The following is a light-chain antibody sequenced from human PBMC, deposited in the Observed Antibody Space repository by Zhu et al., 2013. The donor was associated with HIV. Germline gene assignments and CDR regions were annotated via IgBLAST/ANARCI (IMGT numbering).Light chain of an antibody. J-gene: IGKJ3*01. CDR1: QSISTW. Sequence: DIQMTQSPSTLYASVGDRVTITCRASQSISTWLAWYQQKSGSAPSILISRASTLESGVPSRFSGSGSGTDFTLTINSLQPEDFASYFCQQSYDTPLTFGPGTKVDFK. V-gene: IGKV1-5*03. CDR2: RAS. CDR3: QQSYDTPLT.